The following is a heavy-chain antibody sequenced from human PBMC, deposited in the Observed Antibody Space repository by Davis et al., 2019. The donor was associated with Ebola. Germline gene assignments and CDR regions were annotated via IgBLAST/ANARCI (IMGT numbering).Heavy chain of an antibody. V-gene: IGHV5-51*01. CDR1: GYNFTTYW. CDR3: ARCSSASCYRVYY. D-gene: IGHD2-2*01. J-gene: IGHJ4*02. Sequence: GESLKISCRGSGYNFTTYWIGWVRQMPGKGPEWMGIIYPGDSDTIYSPSFQGQVTISVDKSINTAYLQWSSLKALDTAMYYCARCSSASCYRVYYWGQGTLVTVSS. CDR2: IYPGDSDT.